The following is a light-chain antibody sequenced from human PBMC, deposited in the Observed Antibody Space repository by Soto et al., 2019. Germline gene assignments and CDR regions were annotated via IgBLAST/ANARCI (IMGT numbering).Light chain of an antibody. V-gene: IGKV3-11*01. CDR2: DAS. CDR3: QQRNIWPPIT. J-gene: IGKJ5*01. CDR1: QSVNTY. Sequence: EIVLTQSPATLSLSPGERATLSCRASQSVNTYLAWYQQKPGQPPRLLIYDASNRATGIPARFSGSGSETDFTLTISSLEPEDFAVYYCQQRNIWPPITFGQGTRLEI.